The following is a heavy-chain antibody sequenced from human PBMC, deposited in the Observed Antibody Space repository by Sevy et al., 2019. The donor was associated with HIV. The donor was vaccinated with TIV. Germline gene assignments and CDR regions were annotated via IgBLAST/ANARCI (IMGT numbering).Heavy chain of an antibody. CDR1: GFTFSSYG. Sequence: GGSLRLSCAASGFTFSSYGMHWVRQAPGKGLEWVAVIWYDGSNKYYADSVKGRFTISRDNSKNTLYLQMNSLRAEDTAVYYCAKPRAAVPDAFDIWGQGTMVTVSS. CDR3: AKPRAAVPDAFDI. D-gene: IGHD6-13*01. V-gene: IGHV3-33*06. CDR2: IWYDGSNK. J-gene: IGHJ3*02.